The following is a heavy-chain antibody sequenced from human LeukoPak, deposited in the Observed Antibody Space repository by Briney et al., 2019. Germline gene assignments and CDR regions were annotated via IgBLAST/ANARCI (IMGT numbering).Heavy chain of an antibody. J-gene: IGHJ4*02. D-gene: IGHD4-17*01. Sequence: GESLKISCKGSGYSFTSYWIGWVRQMPGKGLEWTGIIFPGDSDTRYSPSFQGQVTISADKSITTAYLQWSSLKASDTAMYYCARRLDYGDYDYWGQGTLVTVSS. CDR2: IFPGDSDT. CDR1: GYSFTSYW. V-gene: IGHV5-51*01. CDR3: ARRLDYGDYDY.